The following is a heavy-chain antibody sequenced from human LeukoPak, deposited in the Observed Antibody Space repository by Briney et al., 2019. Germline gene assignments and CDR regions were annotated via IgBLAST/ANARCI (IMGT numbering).Heavy chain of an antibody. CDR1: GFTFSNYA. CDR3: AKDWRYCSSTSCLLYYYYGMDV. J-gene: IGHJ6*02. CDR2: ISGSGGST. D-gene: IGHD2-2*01. Sequence: GGSLRLSCAASGFTFSNYAMTWVRQAPGKGLEWVSAISGSGGSTYYADSVKGRFTISRDNSKNTLYLQMNSLRAEDTAVYYCAKDWRYCSSTSCLLYYYYGMDVWGQGTTVTVSS. V-gene: IGHV3-23*01.